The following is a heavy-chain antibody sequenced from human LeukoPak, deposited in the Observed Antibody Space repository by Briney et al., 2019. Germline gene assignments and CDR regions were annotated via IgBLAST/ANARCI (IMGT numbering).Heavy chain of an antibody. CDR3: AKVAMSSSDY. CDR1: GFTFDDYA. Sequence: GGSLRLSCAASGFTFDDYAMHWVRQAPGKGLEWVSGISWNSGSIGYADSVKGRFTISRDNAKNSLYLQMNSLRAEDTALYYCAKVAMSSSDYWGQGTLVTVSS. V-gene: IGHV3-9*01. J-gene: IGHJ4*02. CDR2: ISWNSGSI. D-gene: IGHD6-13*01.